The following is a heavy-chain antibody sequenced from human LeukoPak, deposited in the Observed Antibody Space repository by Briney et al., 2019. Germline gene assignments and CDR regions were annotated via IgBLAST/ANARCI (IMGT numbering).Heavy chain of an antibody. CDR2: ISSSGSTI. CDR3: AKDHGTSLCDAFDI. Sequence: GGSLRLSCAASGFTFSSYEMNWVRQAPGKGLEWVSYISSSGSTIYYADSVKGRFTISRDNSKNTLYLQMNSLGAEDTAVYYCAKDHGTSLCDAFDIWGQGTMVTVSS. D-gene: IGHD6-6*01. J-gene: IGHJ3*02. CDR1: GFTFSSYE. V-gene: IGHV3-48*03.